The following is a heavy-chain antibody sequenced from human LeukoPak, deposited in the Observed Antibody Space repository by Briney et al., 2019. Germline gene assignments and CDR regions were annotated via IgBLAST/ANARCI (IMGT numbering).Heavy chain of an antibody. CDR2: IYYSGST. V-gene: IGHV4-59*01. D-gene: IGHD5-24*01. Sequence: SETLSLTCTVSGGSISSYYWSWIRQPPGKGLEWIGYIYYSGSTNYNPSLKSRVTISVDTSKNQFSLKLSSVTAADTAVYYCAREWRADGYNGYGMDVWGQGTTVTVSS. CDR3: AREWRADGYNGYGMDV. J-gene: IGHJ6*02. CDR1: GGSISSYY.